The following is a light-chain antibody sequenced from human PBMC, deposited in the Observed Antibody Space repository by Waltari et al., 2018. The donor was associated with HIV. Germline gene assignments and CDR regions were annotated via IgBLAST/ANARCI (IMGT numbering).Light chain of an antibody. CDR3: EQLRSYPRT. Sequence: LQLTQSPSTLSACVGVRVTITTRASQALRNAVAWDQQKPGRPPKLLIYDASTLEGGVPSRFSGSMSGTDFNLTISNLQPEDSATYYCEQLRSYPRTFGQGATLEIK. CDR2: DAS. J-gene: IGKJ2*01. CDR1: QALRNA. V-gene: IGKV1-13*02.